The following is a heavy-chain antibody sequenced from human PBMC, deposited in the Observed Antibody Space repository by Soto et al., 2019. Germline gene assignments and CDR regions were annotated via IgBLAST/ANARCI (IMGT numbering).Heavy chain of an antibody. V-gene: IGHV3-23*01. J-gene: IGHJ6*02. CDR3: ARDLYCGGDCYYAYYYYGMDV. CDR2: MSGSGGRT. Sequence: GGSLRLSCAASGFIFSSYAMNWVRQAPGKGLEWVSRMSGSGGRTYYADSVKGRFTISRDNSKNTLYLQMNSLRAEDTAVYYCARDLYCGGDCYYAYYYYGMDVWGQGTTVTVSS. D-gene: IGHD2-21*02. CDR1: GFIFSSYA.